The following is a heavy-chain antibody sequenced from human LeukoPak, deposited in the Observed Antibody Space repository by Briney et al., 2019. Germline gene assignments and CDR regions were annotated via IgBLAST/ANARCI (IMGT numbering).Heavy chain of an antibody. CDR3: AKVQSDIVGAMFFAFDV. Sequence: IPGGSLRLSCGVSGFTFNSYSMNWVRQAPGKGLEWVASIIGSASEMFYADSLKGRFTISRDNSENSLYLQMNSLRVEDTAVYYCAKVQSDIVGAMFFAFDVWGQGTMVSVSS. D-gene: IGHD1-26*01. J-gene: IGHJ3*01. V-gene: IGHV3-21*06. CDR1: GFTFNSYS. CDR2: IIGSASEM.